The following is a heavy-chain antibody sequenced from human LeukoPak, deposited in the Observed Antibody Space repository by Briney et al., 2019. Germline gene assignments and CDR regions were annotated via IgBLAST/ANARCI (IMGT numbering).Heavy chain of an antibody. Sequence: ASVKVSCKASGGTFSSYALSWVRQAPGQGLEWMGGIIPIFGTANYAQKFQGRVTITADESTSTAYMELSSLRSEDTAVYYCARDPRYSSGWNAFDIWGQGTRVTVSS. CDR2: IIPIFGTA. D-gene: IGHD6-19*01. CDR3: ARDPRYSSGWNAFDI. J-gene: IGHJ3*02. V-gene: IGHV1-69*13. CDR1: GGTFSSYA.